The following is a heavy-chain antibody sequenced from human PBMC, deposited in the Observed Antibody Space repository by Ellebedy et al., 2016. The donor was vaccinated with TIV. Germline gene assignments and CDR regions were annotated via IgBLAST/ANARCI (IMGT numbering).Heavy chain of an antibody. Sequence: GESLKISCGASGFSFRSYWMTWVRQAPGKGLEWVANINQGGSDKYYVDSVKGRFTVSRDNAKNSLFLQMNSLRAEDTALYYCATDGSYGDYRSPTHAFEMWGQGTLVTVSS. D-gene: IGHD4-17*01. CDR3: ATDGSYGDYRSPTHAFEM. V-gene: IGHV3-7*01. CDR1: GFSFRSYW. CDR2: INQGGSDK. J-gene: IGHJ3*02.